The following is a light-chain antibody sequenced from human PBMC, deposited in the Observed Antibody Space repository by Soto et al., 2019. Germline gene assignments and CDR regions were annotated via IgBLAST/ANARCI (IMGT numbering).Light chain of an antibody. Sequence: SYELTQPPSVSVSPGQTARITCSGDALPKQYAYWYQQKPGQAPVLVIYKDSERPSGIPERFSGSSSGTTVTLTISGVQAEDDADYYCQSADSSGLVFGGGTKLTVL. J-gene: IGLJ2*01. CDR2: KDS. CDR3: QSADSSGLV. CDR1: ALPKQY. V-gene: IGLV3-25*02.